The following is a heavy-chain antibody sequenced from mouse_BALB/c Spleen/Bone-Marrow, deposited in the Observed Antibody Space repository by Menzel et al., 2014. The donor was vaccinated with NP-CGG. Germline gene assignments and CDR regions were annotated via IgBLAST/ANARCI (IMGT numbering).Heavy chain of an antibody. V-gene: IGHV14-3*02. Sequence: EVQLQQSGAELVKPGASVKLSSTAPGFNIKDTYMHWVKQRPEQGLEWIGRIDPGNGNTKYDPKFQGKVTMTADTSSNTTYLQLSSLTSRDTAVYYYATTDSSGVFAYRGQGTLVTVSA. CDR3: ATTDSSGVFAY. J-gene: IGHJ3*01. CDR1: GFNIKDTY. CDR2: IDPGNGNT. D-gene: IGHD3-2*01.